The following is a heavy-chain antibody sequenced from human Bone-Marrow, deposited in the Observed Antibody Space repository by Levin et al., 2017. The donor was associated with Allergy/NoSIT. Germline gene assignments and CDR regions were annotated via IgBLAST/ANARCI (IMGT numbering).Heavy chain of an antibody. CDR3: ASHSYYYDSSGYHYYFDY. CDR1: GGSLSSSNYY. D-gene: IGHD3-22*01. Sequence: GSLRLSCTVSGGSLSSSNYYWGWIRQPPGKGLEWIGSIYYSGSTYYNPSLKSRVTILVDTSRNQFSLKLSSVTAADTAVYYCASHSYYYDSSGYHYYFDYWGQGTLVTVSS. V-gene: IGHV4-39*07. CDR2: IYYSGST. J-gene: IGHJ4*02.